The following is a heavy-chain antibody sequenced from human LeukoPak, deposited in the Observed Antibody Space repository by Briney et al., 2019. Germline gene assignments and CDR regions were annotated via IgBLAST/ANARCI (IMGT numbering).Heavy chain of an antibody. CDR1: GFTFSSYG. V-gene: IGHV3-23*01. J-gene: IGHJ4*02. Sequence: GGSLRLSCAASGFTFSSYGMSWVRQAPGKGLEWVSAISGSGGSTYYADSVKGRFAISRDNPKNTLYLQMNSLRAEDTAVYYCAKFPFRITMVRGVTTNDYWGQGTLVTVSS. D-gene: IGHD3-10*01. CDR3: AKFPFRITMVRGVTTNDY. CDR2: ISGSGGST.